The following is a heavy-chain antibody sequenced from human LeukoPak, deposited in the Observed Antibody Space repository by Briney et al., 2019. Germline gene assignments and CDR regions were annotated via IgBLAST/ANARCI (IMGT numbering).Heavy chain of an antibody. CDR2: IYHSGST. D-gene: IGHD3-22*01. J-gene: IGHJ4*02. V-gene: IGHV4-30-2*01. CDR1: GGSISSGGYS. Sequence: SENLSLTCAVSGGSISSGGYSWSWIRQPPGKGLEWIGYIYHSGSTYYNPSLKSRVTISVDRSKNQFSLKLSSVTAADTAVYYCARASGYYVDYWGQGTLVTVSS. CDR3: ARASGYYVDY.